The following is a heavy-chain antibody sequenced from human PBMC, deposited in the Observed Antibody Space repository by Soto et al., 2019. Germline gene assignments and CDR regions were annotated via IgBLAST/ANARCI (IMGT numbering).Heavy chain of an antibody. D-gene: IGHD6-13*01. J-gene: IGHJ5*02. CDR1: DGSFSGYY. V-gene: IGHV4-34*01. CDR3: ASGIRGVGAAGAVAWFDP. CDR2: INHVGNT. Sequence: QAQLQQWGAGLLKPSETLSLTCAVSDGSFSGYYWSWIRQPPGKGLEWVGEINHVGNTNYNPSLKSRVTISVEPSKKQFSLILSSVTAADTAVYYCASGIRGVGAAGAVAWFDPWGQGTLVTVSS.